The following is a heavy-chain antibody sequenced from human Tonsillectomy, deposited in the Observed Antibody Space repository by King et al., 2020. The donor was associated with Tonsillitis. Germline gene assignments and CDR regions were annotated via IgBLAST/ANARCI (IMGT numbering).Heavy chain of an antibody. CDR1: GFTFSNYG. CDR3: AKDGIGLSDWYSDL. J-gene: IGHJ2*01. CDR2: IAYDASYE. D-gene: IGHD3-16*01. V-gene: IGHV3-30*18. Sequence: VQLVESGGGVVQPGRSLRLSCAASGFTFSNYGMHWVRQAPGKGLEWVALIAYDASYENYADSVKGRFAISRDNSKNTLYLQMNSLRVEDRAVYYCAKDGIGLSDWYSDLGGRGTLVTVPS.